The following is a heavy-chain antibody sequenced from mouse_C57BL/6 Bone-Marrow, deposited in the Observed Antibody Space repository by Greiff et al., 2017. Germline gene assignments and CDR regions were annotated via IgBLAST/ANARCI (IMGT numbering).Heavy chain of an antibody. D-gene: IGHD1-1*01. J-gene: IGHJ2*01. CDR3: ARDYGSSY. Sequence: QLKESGPELVKPGASVKISCKASGYSFTGYYMNWVKQSPEKSLEWIGEINPSTGGTTYNQKFKAKATLTVDKSSSTAYMQLKSLTSEDSAVYYCARDYGSSYWGQGTTLTVSS. CDR2: INPSTGGT. CDR1: GYSFTGYY. V-gene: IGHV1-42*01.